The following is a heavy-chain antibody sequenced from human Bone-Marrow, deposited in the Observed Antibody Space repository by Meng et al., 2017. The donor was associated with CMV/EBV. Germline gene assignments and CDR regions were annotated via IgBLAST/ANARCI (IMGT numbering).Heavy chain of an antibody. Sequence: ASVKVSCKASGYTFTSYDINWVRQATGQRLEWMGWMNPNSGNTGYAQKFQGRVTMTRNTSISTAYMELSSLRSEDTAVYYCARGRVVPAADDYWGQGTLDTVSS. CDR1: GYTFTSYD. J-gene: IGHJ4*02. D-gene: IGHD2-2*01. CDR2: MNPNSGNT. CDR3: ARGRVVPAADDY. V-gene: IGHV1-8*01.